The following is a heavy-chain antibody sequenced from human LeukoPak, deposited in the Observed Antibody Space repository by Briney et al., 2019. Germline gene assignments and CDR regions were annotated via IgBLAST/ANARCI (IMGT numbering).Heavy chain of an antibody. V-gene: IGHV3-30*03. CDR1: GFTFSNYG. CDR3: ARDRGSSGYYLDY. D-gene: IGHD3-22*01. J-gene: IGHJ4*02. Sequence: GRSLRLSCTASGFTFSNYGMHWVRQASGKGLEWVAVISFDVSDKYYADSVKGRFTISRDNSKNTLYLQMNSLRAEDTAVYYCARDRGSSGYYLDYWGQGTLVTVSS. CDR2: ISFDVSDK.